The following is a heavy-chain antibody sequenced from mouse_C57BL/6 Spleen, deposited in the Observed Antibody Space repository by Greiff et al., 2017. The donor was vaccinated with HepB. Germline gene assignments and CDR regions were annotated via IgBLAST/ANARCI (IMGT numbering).Heavy chain of an antibody. CDR2: IYPRSGNT. CDR3: ARRAGSPLHYFDY. J-gene: IGHJ2*01. CDR1: GYTFPSYG. D-gene: IGHD1-1*01. Sequence: QVQLQQSGAELARPGASVKLSCKASGYTFPSYGLSWLKQRTGQGLEWIGEIYPRSGNTYYNEKFKGKATLTADKSSSTEYMELRSLTSEDSAVYFCARRAGSPLHYFDYWGQGTTLTVSS. V-gene: IGHV1-81*01.